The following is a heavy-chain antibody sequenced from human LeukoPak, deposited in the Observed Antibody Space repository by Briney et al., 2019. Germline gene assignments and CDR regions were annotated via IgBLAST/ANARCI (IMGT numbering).Heavy chain of an antibody. CDR3: ARDRNRAFDY. Sequence: ASVKVSCKASGYTFTIYYMHWVRQASGQGLEWMGIINPSGGSTSYAQKFQGRVTMTRDTSTSTVYMELSSLRSEDTAVYYCARDRNRAFDYWGQGTLVTVSS. CDR2: INPSGGST. V-gene: IGHV1-46*01. D-gene: IGHD2/OR15-2a*01. CDR1: GYTFTIYY. J-gene: IGHJ4*02.